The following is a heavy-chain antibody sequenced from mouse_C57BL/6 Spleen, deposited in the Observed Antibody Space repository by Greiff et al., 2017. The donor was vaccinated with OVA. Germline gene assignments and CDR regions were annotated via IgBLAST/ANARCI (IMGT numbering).Heavy chain of an antibody. D-gene: IGHD2-4*01. CDR1: GYAFSSSW. J-gene: IGHJ1*03. CDR2: IYPGDGDT. CDR3: ARRGYYDYDWYFEV. V-gene: IGHV1-82*01. Sequence: VQLQQSGPELVKPGASVKISCKASGYAFSSSWMNWVKQRPGKGLEWIGRIYPGDGDTNYNGKFKGKATLTADKSSSTAYMQLSSLTSEDSAVYFCARRGYYDYDWYFEVWGTGTTVTVSS.